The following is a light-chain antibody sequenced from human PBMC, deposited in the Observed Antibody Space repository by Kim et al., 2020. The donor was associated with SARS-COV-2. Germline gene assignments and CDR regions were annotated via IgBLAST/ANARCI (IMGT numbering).Light chain of an antibody. Sequence: SYELTQPPSVSVSPGQTASITCSGDKLGDKYACWYQQKPGQSPVLVIYQDSKRPSGIPERFSGSNSGSTATLTISGTQAMDEADYYCQAWDSSYVVFGGG. J-gene: IGLJ2*01. CDR1: KLGDKY. CDR3: QAWDSSYVV. V-gene: IGLV3-1*01. CDR2: QDS.